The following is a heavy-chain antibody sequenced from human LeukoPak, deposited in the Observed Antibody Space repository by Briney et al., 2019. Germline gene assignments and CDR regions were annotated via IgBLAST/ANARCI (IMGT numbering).Heavy chain of an antibody. Sequence: GGSLRLSCAASGFTFSSYSMNWVRQAPGKGLEWFSYISSSSSTIYYADSVKGRFTISRDNAKNSLYLQMNSLRAEDTAVYYCARVRITMIRQSFYWYFDLWGRGTLVTVSS. CDR1: GFTFSSYS. CDR2: ISSSSSTI. CDR3: ARVRITMIRQSFYWYFDL. V-gene: IGHV3-48*01. D-gene: IGHD3-10*01. J-gene: IGHJ2*01.